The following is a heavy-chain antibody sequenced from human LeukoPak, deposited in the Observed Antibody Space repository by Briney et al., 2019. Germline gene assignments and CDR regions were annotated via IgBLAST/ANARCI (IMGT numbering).Heavy chain of an antibody. CDR1: GFTFSSYA. CDR3: AKSTLMTTVTTYYFDH. V-gene: IGHV3-23*01. J-gene: IGHJ4*02. D-gene: IGHD4-17*01. Sequence: PGGSLRLSCAAAGFTFSSYAMSWVRQAPGKGLEWVSTISGSGGSIYYADSVKGWFTISRDNSKNTLYLQMNSLRAEDTAVYYCAKSTLMTTVTTYYFDHWGQGTLVTVSS. CDR2: ISGSGGSI.